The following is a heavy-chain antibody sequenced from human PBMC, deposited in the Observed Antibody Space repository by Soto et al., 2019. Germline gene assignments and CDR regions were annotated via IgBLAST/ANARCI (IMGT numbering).Heavy chain of an antibody. J-gene: IGHJ5*02. D-gene: IGHD3-16*02. CDR2: IHNSGTT. CDR1: GGSISSGDYY. V-gene: IGHV4-31*02. CDR3: ARGVTFGGVIAPRFDP. Sequence: SETLSLTCTVSGGSISSGDYYWSWIRQHPGKGLEWIGYIHNSGTTYYIPPLKSRVAMTVDTSKNQLSLKLTSVTAADTAVYYCARGVTFGGVIAPRFDPWGQGTLVTLSS.